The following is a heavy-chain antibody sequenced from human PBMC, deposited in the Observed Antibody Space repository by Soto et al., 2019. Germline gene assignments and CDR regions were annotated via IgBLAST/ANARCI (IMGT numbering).Heavy chain of an antibody. CDR2: IYTSGST. Sequence: PSETLSLTCTVSGGSISGYYWSWIRQPAGKGLEWIGRIYTSGSTNYNPSLKSRGTMSVDTSKNQCSLKLTSVTAADTAVYYCARSSTSDPSNYYYYFDYWGQGALVTVSS. V-gene: IGHV4-4*07. CDR3: ARSSTSDPSNYYYYFDY. D-gene: IGHD3-22*01. J-gene: IGHJ4*02. CDR1: GGSISGYY.